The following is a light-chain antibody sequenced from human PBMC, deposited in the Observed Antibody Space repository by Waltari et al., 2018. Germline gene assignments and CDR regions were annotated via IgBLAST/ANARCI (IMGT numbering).Light chain of an antibody. J-gene: IGLJ3*02. CDR3: ISYTSSSTWV. V-gene: IGLV2-14*03. CDR2: DVS. CDR1: SSDVGGYNY. Sequence: QSALTQPASVSGSPGQSITISCTGTSSDVGGYNYVSWYQQHPGKAPKLIIYDVSNRPSGVSSRFSGSRSGNTASPTISGLRTEDGADYYCISYTSSSTWVFGGGTKLTVL.